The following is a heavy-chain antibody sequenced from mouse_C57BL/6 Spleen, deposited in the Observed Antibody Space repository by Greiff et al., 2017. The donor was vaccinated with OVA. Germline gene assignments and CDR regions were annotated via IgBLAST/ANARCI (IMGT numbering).Heavy chain of an antibody. V-gene: IGHV1-15*01. J-gene: IGHJ4*01. CDR2: IDPETGGT. CDR1: GYTFTDYE. D-gene: IGHD3-2*02. Sequence: VQLQQSGAELVRPGASVTLSCKASGYTFTDYEMHWVKQTPVHGLEWIGAIDPETGGTAYNQKFKGKAILTADKSSSTAYMELRSLTSEDSAVYYCTRGRAQAYYARDYWGQGTSVTVSS. CDR3: TRGRAQAYYARDY.